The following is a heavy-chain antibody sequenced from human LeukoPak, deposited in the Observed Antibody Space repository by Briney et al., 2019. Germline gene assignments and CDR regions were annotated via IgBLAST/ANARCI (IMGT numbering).Heavy chain of an antibody. CDR3: ARESEAYYFDY. J-gene: IGHJ4*02. CDR2: IIPVLGIA. D-gene: IGHD3-16*01. CDR1: GGTFNSYT. V-gene: IGHV1-69*04. Sequence: SVKVSCTASGGTFNSYTISWVRQAPGQGLEWMGRIIPVLGIANYAQRFQGRVTITADKSTNTAYMELSSLRSKDTAVYYCARESEAYYFDYWGQGTLVTVSS.